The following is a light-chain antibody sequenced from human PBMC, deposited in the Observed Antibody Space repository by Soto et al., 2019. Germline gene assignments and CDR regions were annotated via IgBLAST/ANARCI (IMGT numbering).Light chain of an antibody. CDR1: SSNIGAGYD. J-gene: IGLJ1*01. CDR2: GNH. V-gene: IGLV1-40*01. Sequence: QTVVTQPPSVSGASGQGVTISCTGGSSNIGAGYDVHWYQHLPGTSPKLLIYGNHNRPSGVPDRFSASKSGTSASLAITGLQAEDEADYYCQSYDSSLSGYVFGTGTKVTVL. CDR3: QSYDSSLSGYV.